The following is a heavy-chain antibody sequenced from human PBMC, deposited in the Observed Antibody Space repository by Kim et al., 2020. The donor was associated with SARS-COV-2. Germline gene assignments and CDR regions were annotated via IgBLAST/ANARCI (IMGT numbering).Heavy chain of an antibody. Sequence: SETLSLTCAVYGGSFSGYYWSWIRQPPWKGLEWIGEINHSGSTNYNPSLKSRVTISVDTSKNQFSLKLSSVTAADTAVYYCARESRRVGLDYWGQGTLVTVSS. D-gene: IGHD2-2*01. CDR3: ARESRRVGLDY. CDR1: GGSFSGYY. V-gene: IGHV4-34*01. J-gene: IGHJ4*02. CDR2: INHSGST.